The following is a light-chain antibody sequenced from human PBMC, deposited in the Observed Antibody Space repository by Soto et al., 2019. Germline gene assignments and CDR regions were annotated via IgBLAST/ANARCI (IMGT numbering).Light chain of an antibody. CDR3: YSTDSSGNHKGV. CDR2: EDT. V-gene: IGLV3-10*01. CDR1: ALPKKY. Sequence: SYELTQPPSVSVSPGQTARITCSGDALPKKYAYWYQQKSGRAPVLVIYEDTKRPSGIPERFSGSSSGTMATLTISGAQVADEADYYCYSTDSSGNHKGVFGGGTKVTVL. J-gene: IGLJ3*02.